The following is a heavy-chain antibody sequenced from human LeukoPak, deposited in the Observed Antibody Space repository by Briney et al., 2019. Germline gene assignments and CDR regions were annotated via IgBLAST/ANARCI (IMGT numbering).Heavy chain of an antibody. V-gene: IGHV1-24*01. CDR3: ATARITMVRGVIISDAFDI. CDR2: FDPEDGET. D-gene: IGHD3-10*01. J-gene: IGHJ3*02. Sequence: ASVKVSCKVPGYTLTELSMHWVRQAPGKGLEWMGGFDPEDGETIYAQKFQGRVTMTEDTSTDTAYMELSSLRSEDTAVYYCATARITMVRGVIISDAFDIWGQGTMVTVSS. CDR1: GYTLTELS.